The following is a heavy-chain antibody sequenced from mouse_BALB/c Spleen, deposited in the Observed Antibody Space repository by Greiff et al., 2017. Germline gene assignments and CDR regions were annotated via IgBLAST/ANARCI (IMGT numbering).Heavy chain of an antibody. CDR2: ISYSGST. J-gene: IGHJ3*01. V-gene: IGHV3-2*02. CDR1: GYSITSDYA. CDR3: ARAPYYSWFAY. D-gene: IGHD1-1*01. Sequence: EVHLVESGPGLVKPSQSLSLTCTVTGYSITSDYAWNWIRQFPGNKLEWMGYISYSGSTSYNPSLKSRISITRDTSKNQFFLQLNSVTTEDTATYYCARAPYYSWFAYWGQGTLVTVSA.